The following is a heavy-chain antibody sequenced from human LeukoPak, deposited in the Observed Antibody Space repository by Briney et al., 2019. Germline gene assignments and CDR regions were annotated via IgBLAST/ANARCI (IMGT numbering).Heavy chain of an antibody. CDR2: INPSGGST. CDR3: AIIGRTDPITPNSSSPSGTTDY. CDR1: GYTFTSYY. V-gene: IGHV1-46*01. Sequence: GASVKVSCKASGYTFTSYYMHWVRQAPGQGLEWMGIINPSGGSTSYAQKFQGRVTMTRDTSTSTVYMELSSLRSEDTAVYYCAIIGRTDPITPNSSSPSGTTDYWGQGTLVTVSS. D-gene: IGHD6-6*01. J-gene: IGHJ4*02.